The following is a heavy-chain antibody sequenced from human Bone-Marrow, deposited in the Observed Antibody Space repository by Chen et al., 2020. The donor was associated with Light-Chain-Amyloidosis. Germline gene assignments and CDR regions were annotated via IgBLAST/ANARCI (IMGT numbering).Heavy chain of an antibody. CDR3: ARRRDGYNFDY. CDR2: IYPDDSDA. V-gene: IGHV5-51*01. J-gene: IGHJ4*02. Sequence: EVQLEQSGPEVKKPGESLKISCKGSGYTFPNYWIGWVRQMPGKGLEWMGVIYPDDSDARYSPSLEGQVTISADKSITTAYLQWRSLKASDTAMYYCARRRDGYNFDYWGQGTLDTFS. CDR1: GYTFPNYW. D-gene: IGHD5-12*01.